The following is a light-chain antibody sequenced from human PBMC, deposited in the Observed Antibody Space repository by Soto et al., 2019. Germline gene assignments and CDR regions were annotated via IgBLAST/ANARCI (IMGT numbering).Light chain of an antibody. V-gene: IGKV3-15*01. Sequence: EIVMTQSPATLSVSPGERATLSCRASQIVSSNLAWYQQKPGQAPRLLIYGASTRATGIPARFSGSGSGTEFTLTIRSLKSEDFAVYYGQQYNNWPLTFGPGTKVDSK. CDR3: QQYNNWPLT. CDR1: QIVSSN. CDR2: GAS. J-gene: IGKJ3*01.